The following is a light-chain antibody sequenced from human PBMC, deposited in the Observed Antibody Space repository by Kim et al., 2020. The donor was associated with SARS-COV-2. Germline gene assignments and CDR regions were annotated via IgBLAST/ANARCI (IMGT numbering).Light chain of an antibody. CDR2: AVT. V-gene: IGLV2-23*02. CDR3: CSYASSRKG. J-gene: IGLJ3*02. Sequence: QSALTQPASVSGSPGQSITISCTGTSSDIGSYDFVSWYQQHPGKGPKLILYAVTERPSGISNRFSGSKSGNTASLTISGLQPEDEADYYCCSYASSRKGFGGGTK. CDR1: SSDIGSYDF.